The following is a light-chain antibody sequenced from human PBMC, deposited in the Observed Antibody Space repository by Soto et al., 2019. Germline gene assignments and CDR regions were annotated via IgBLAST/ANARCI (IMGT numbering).Light chain of an antibody. V-gene: IGKV3-20*01. Sequence: ILMTQSPSTLSVSPVGRGTLSFRASQSVIINLAWYQQKPGQAPRLLMYGASTRATGIPDRFSGSGSGTDFTLTIARLEPGDFAVYYCQQYGNSPQTFGQGTKVDIK. CDR3: QQYGNSPQT. CDR1: QSVIIN. J-gene: IGKJ1*01. CDR2: GAS.